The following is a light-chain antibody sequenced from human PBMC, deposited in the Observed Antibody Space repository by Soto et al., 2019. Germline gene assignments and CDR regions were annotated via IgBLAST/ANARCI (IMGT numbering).Light chain of an antibody. CDR2: GAS. V-gene: IGKV3-20*01. CDR1: QSVRSRY. J-gene: IGKJ1*01. CDR3: QQYGYSFWT. Sequence: ETVLTQSPGTLSLSPGERATLSCRASQSVRSRYLAWYQQKPGQAPRLLIYGASSRATGVPTRFSGSGSGADYTLTISRLEPEDSAVYYCQQYGYSFWTFGQGTKVDIK.